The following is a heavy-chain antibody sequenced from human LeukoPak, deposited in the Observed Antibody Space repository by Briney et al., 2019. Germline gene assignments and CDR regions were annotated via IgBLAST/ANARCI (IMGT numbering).Heavy chain of an antibody. CDR2: ISSNGGGT. CDR3: AREGGVVVAATGLYRPMYYYGMDV. Sequence: PGGSLRLSCAASGFTFSSYAMHWVRQAPGKGLEYVSAISSNGGGTYYANSVKGRFTISRDNSKNTLYLQMGSLRAEDMAVYYCAREGGVVVAATGLYRPMYYYGMDVWGQGTTVTVSS. J-gene: IGHJ6*02. V-gene: IGHV3-64*01. D-gene: IGHD2-15*01. CDR1: GFTFSSYA.